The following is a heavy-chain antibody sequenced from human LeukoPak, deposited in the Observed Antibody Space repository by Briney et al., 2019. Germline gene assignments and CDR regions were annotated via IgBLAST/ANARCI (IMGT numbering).Heavy chain of an antibody. CDR2: IGFSTTYI. D-gene: IGHD1-26*01. J-gene: IGHJ5*02. Sequence: AGGSLRLSCAGSAFTFSSHTINWVRQAPGRGLEWVSCIGFSTTYIHYADSARGRFTISRDNAKNSLYLQMNSLRAEDTAVYYCARPRVGATGWFDPWGQGTLVTVSS. CDR3: ARPRVGATGWFDP. V-gene: IGHV3-21*01. CDR1: AFTFSSHT.